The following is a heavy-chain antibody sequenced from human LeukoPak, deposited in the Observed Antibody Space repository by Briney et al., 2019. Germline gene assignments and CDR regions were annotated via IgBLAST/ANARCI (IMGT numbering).Heavy chain of an antibody. CDR2: IYYSGST. D-gene: IGHD6-6*01. Sequence: SETLSLTCTVSGGSISSSSYYWGWIRQPPRKGLEWIGSIYYSGSTYYNPSLKSRVTISVDTSKNQFSLKLSSVTAADTAVYYCARRYSSSSRGDDFDYWGQGTLVTVSS. J-gene: IGHJ4*02. V-gene: IGHV4-39*07. CDR1: GGSISSSSYY. CDR3: ARRYSSSSRGDDFDY.